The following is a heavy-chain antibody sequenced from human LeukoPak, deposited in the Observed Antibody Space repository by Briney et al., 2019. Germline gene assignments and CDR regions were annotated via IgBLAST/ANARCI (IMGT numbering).Heavy chain of an antibody. CDR2: FDPEDGET. D-gene: IGHD2-8*01. CDR1: GYTLTELS. J-gene: IGHJ5*02. V-gene: IGHV1-24*01. CDR3: ATDFAARSQEWRGWFDP. Sequence: APVKVSCKVSGYTLTELSIHWVRQAPGKGLEWMGGFDPEDGETIYAQKFQGRVTMTEDTSTDTAYMELSSLRSEDTAVYYCATDFAARSQEWRGWFDPWGQGTLVTVSS.